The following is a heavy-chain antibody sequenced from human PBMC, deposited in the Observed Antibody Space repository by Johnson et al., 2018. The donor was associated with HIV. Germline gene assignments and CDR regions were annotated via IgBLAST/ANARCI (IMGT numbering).Heavy chain of an antibody. J-gene: IGHJ3*02. Sequence: EVQLVESGGGLIQPGGSLRLSCAASGFTVSSNYMSWVRQAPGKGLEWVSVIYSGGSTYYADSVKCRFTISRDNSKNTLYLQMNSLRAGDTAVYYCARAIGDGYPGMKAFDIWGQGTMVTVSS. CDR2: IYSGGST. CDR1: GFTVSSNY. V-gene: IGHV3-53*01. D-gene: IGHD5-24*01. CDR3: ARAIGDGYPGMKAFDI.